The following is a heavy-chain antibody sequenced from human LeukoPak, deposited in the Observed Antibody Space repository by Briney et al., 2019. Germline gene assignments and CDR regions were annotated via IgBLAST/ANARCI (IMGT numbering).Heavy chain of an antibody. V-gene: IGHV3-48*04. CDR3: ASVSYGSGTPIDY. D-gene: IGHD3-10*01. CDR1: GFTFSGSA. Sequence: GGSLRLSCAASGFTFSGSAMHWVRQASGKGLEWVSYISSSGSTIYYADSVKGRFTISRDNAKNSLYLQMNSLRAEDTAVYYCASVSYGSGTPIDYWGQGTLVTVSS. CDR2: ISSSGSTI. J-gene: IGHJ4*02.